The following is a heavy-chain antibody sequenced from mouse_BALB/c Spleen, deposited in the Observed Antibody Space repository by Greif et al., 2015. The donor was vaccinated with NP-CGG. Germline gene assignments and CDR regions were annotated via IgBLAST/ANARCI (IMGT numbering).Heavy chain of an antibody. CDR3: ARAITTAC. CDR1: GFNIKDTY. J-gene: IGHJ3*01. V-gene: IGHV14-3*02. CDR2: IDPANGNT. D-gene: IGHD1-2*01. Sequence: EVKLMESGAELVKPGASVKLSCTASGFNIKDTYMHWVKQRPEQGLEWIGRIDPANGNTKYDPKFQGKATITADTSSNTAYLQLSSLSSEDTAVYYCARAITTACWGQGTLVTVSA.